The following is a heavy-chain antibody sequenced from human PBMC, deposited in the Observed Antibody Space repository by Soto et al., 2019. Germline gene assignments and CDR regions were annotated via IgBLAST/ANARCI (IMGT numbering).Heavy chain of an antibody. Sequence: EVQLVESGGGLVQPGGSLRLSCAASGFTVSSNYMSWVRQAPGKGLEWVSVIYSGGSPYYADSVKGRFTVSRDNSKNTLYLQMNSLRAEDTVVYYCARARSSSWSNWFDPWGQGTLVTVSS. J-gene: IGHJ5*02. CDR2: IYSGGSP. CDR1: GFTVSSNY. V-gene: IGHV3-66*01. CDR3: ARARSSSWSNWFDP. D-gene: IGHD6-13*01.